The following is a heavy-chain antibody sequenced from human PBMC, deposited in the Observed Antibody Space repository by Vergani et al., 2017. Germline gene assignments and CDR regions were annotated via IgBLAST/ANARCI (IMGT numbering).Heavy chain of an antibody. D-gene: IGHD6-13*01. CDR1: GGSFSGYY. J-gene: IGHJ3*02. CDR2: INHSGST. V-gene: IGHV4-34*01. Sequence: QVQLKQWGAGLLKPSETLSLTCAVSGGSFSGYYWSWIRQPPGKGLEWIGEINHSGSTNYNPSLKSRVTISVDTSKNQFSLKLSSVTAADTAVYYCASRGRGSRRPTAAFDIWGQGTMVTVSS. CDR3: ASRGRGSRRPTAAFDI.